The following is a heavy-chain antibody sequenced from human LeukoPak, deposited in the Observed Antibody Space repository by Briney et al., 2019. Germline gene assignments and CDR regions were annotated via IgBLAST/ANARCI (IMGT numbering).Heavy chain of an antibody. Sequence: GASVKVSCKASGYTFTRYGIRWVRQAPGQGLEWMGWISAYNGNKNYEHKLQGRVTMTTDTSTSTAYMELRSLRSDDTAVYYCARDGGDYLDPWGQGTLVTVSS. CDR3: ARDGGDYLDP. D-gene: IGHD4-17*01. CDR1: GYTFTRYG. CDR2: ISAYNGNK. V-gene: IGHV1-18*01. J-gene: IGHJ5*02.